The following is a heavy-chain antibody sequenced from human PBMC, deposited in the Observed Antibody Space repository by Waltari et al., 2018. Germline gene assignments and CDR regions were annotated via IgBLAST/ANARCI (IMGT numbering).Heavy chain of an antibody. CDR3: VRDQDGPYNPPDS. D-gene: IGHD1-20*01. CDR2: ITGSGGST. V-gene: IGHV3-23*04. CDR1: GFTFSSYA. Sequence: EVQLVESGGGLVQPGGSLRLACAASGFTFSSYAMSWVRQAPGKGLEWVSTITGSGGSTYYADSVKGRFTISRDNAKNMLYMEMNSLRVEDTAVYYCVRDQDGPYNPPDSWGQGTLVTVSS. J-gene: IGHJ4*02.